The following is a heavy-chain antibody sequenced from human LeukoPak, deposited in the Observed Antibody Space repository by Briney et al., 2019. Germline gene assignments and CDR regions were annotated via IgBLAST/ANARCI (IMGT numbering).Heavy chain of an antibody. J-gene: IGHJ5*02. CDR2: ISSSSSYT. V-gene: IGHV3-11*06. CDR1: GFTFSDYY. CDR3: ARVLITIFGAVISSWFDP. Sequence: PGGSLRLSCAASGFTFSDYYMSWIRQAPGKGLEWVSYISSSSSYTNYADSVKGRFTISRDNAENSLYLQMNSLRAEDTAVYYCARVLITIFGAVISSWFDPWGQGTLVTVSS. D-gene: IGHD3-3*01.